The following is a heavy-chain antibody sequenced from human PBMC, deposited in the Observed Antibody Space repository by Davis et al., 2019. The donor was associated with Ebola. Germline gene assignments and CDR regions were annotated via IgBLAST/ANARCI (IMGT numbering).Heavy chain of an antibody. CDR3: AKDLRSTSYYYYGMDV. V-gene: IGHV1-2*04. CDR1: GYTLTELS. Sequence: ASVKVSCKVSGYTLTELSMHWVRQAPGQGLEWMGWINPNSGGTNYAQKFQGWVTMTRDTSISTAYMELSRLRSDDTALYYCAKDLRSTSYYYYGMDVWGQGTTVTVSS. D-gene: IGHD2-2*01. J-gene: IGHJ6*02. CDR2: INPNSGGT.